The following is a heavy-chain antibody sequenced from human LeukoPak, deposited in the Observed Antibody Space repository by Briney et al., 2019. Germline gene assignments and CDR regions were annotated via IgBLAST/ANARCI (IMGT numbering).Heavy chain of an antibody. J-gene: IGHJ4*02. CDR2: IKKRGDNGSI. Sequence: GGSLRLSCAASGFTFSNACMSWVRQAPGKGLEWVGRIKKRGDNGSIDYAAPVKDRLTISRDDSKNTLYLQMNSLKSEDTAVYYCTAGTGRSDFDYWGQGTLVSVSS. D-gene: IGHD3/OR15-3a*01. V-gene: IGHV3-15*01. CDR1: GFTFSNAC. CDR3: TAGTGRSDFDY.